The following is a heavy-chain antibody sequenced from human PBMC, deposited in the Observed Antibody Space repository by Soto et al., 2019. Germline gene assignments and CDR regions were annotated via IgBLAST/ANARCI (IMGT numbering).Heavy chain of an antibody. CDR1: GFTFSSYA. V-gene: IGHV3-9*01. D-gene: IGHD5-12*01. CDR3: AKDIGHSGYGIFDY. CDR2: ISWNSGSI. Sequence: GGSLRLSSAASGFTFSSYAMSWVRQAPGKGLEWVSGISWNSGSIGYADSVKGRFTISRDNAKNSLYLQMNSLRAEDTALYYCAKDIGHSGYGIFDYWGQGTLVTVSS. J-gene: IGHJ4*02.